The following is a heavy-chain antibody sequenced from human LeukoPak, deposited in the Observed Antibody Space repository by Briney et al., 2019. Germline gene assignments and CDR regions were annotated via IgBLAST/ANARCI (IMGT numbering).Heavy chain of an antibody. Sequence: GGSLRLSCAAFGFTFENYWMHWVRQAPGKGLEWVANIKQDGSEKYYVDSVKGRFTISRDNAKNSLYLQMNSLRAEDTAVYYCATRGDYYDSSGKAFDYWGQGTLVTVSS. V-gene: IGHV3-7*01. D-gene: IGHD3-22*01. CDR2: IKQDGSEK. CDR1: GFTFENYW. J-gene: IGHJ4*02. CDR3: ATRGDYYDSSGKAFDY.